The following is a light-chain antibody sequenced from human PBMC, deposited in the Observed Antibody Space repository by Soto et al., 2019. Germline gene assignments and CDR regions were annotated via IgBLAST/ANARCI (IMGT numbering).Light chain of an antibody. J-gene: IGLJ1*01. CDR1: SSDVGGYNY. V-gene: IGLV2-14*01. CDR3: SSYRSGGTLV. Sequence: QSVLTQPASVSGSTGQSIAISCTGTSSDVGGYNYVSWHQQHPGKAPKVLISVVSNRPSGVSNRFSGSKSGNTASLTISGLQAEDEADYYCSSYRSGGTLVFRNGTKGTVL. CDR2: VVS.